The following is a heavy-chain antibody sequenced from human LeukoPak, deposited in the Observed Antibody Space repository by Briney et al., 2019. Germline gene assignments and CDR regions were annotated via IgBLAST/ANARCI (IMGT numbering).Heavy chain of an antibody. CDR3: AKDLLDIVVVPAAILGGAFDI. V-gene: IGHV3-21*01. J-gene: IGHJ3*02. CDR2: ISSSSSYI. CDR1: GFTFSSYS. D-gene: IGHD2-2*01. Sequence: GGSLRLSCAASGFTFSSYSMNWVHQAPGKGLEWVSSISSSSSYIYYADSVKGRFTISRDNAKNSLYLQMNSLRAEDTAVCYCAKDLLDIVVVPAAILGGAFDIWGQGTMVTVSS.